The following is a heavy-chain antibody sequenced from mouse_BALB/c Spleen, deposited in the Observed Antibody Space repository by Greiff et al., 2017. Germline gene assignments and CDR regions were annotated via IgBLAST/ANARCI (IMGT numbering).Heavy chain of an antibody. CDR3: ARSYDYDENYAMDY. V-gene: IGHV3-8*02. D-gene: IGHD2-4*01. CDR2: ISYSGST. Sequence: EVHLVESGPSLVKPSQTLSLTCSVTGDSITSGYWNWIRKFPGNKLEYMGYISYSGSTYYNPSLKSRISITRDTSKNQYYLQLNSVTTEDTATYYCARSYDYDENYAMDYWGQGTSVTVSS. J-gene: IGHJ4*01. CDR1: GDSITSGY.